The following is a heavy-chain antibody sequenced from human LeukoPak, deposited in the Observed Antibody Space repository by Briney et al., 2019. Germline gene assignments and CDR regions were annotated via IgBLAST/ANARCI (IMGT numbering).Heavy chain of an antibody. Sequence: SETLSLTCAVYGGSFSGYYWSWIRQPPGMGLEWLGEINHSGSTNYNPSLKSRVTISVDTSKNQFSLKLSSVTAADTAVYYCARGEGNWFDPWGQGTLVTVSS. CDR2: INHSGST. J-gene: IGHJ5*02. CDR3: ARGEGNWFDP. CDR1: GGSFSGYY. V-gene: IGHV4-34*01.